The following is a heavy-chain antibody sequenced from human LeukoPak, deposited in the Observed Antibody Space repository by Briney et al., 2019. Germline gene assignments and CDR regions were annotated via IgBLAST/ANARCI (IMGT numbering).Heavy chain of an antibody. CDR3: ANSWYYYDSSGLPKSDAFDR. CDR2: IYTSGCTSGST. J-gene: IGHJ3*01. Sequence: PSETLSLTCTVSGGSISSGNYYWSWIRQPAGKGLEYIGRIYTSGCTSGSTYYNPSLKRRVTISINTSKNQFSLKLSSVTAADTAVYYCANSWYYYDSSGLPKSDAFDRWGQGTMVTVSS. D-gene: IGHD3-22*01. V-gene: IGHV4-61*02. CDR1: GGSISSGNYY.